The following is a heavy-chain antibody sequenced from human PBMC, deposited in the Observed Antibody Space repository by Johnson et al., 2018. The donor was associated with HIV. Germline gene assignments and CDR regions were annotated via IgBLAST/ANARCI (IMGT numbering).Heavy chain of an antibody. CDR3: ARSCGGDCNDAFDI. CDR2: IYSRGGS. D-gene: IGHD2-21*02. CDR1: GFTVSSSS. J-gene: IGHJ3*02. V-gene: IGHV3-66*01. Sequence: VQLVESGGGLVQPGGSLRLSCVEYGFTVSSSSMSWVRQAPGKGLEWVSVIYSRGGSYYVDSVRGRFTISRDNSKNTLYLQMNSLRAEDTAVYYCARSCGGDCNDAFDIWGQGTMVTVSS.